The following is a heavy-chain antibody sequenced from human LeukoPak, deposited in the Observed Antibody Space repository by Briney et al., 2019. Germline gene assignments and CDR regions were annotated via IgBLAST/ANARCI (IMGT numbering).Heavy chain of an antibody. Sequence: ASVKVSCKASGYTFTGYYMHWLRQAPGQGLEWMGWINPNSGGTNYAQKFQGRVTMTRDTSISTAYMELSRLRSDDTAVYYCARALEIDYYYYYYMDVWGKGTTVTVSS. CDR1: GYTFTGYY. D-gene: IGHD5-24*01. V-gene: IGHV1-2*02. CDR3: ARALEIDYYYYYYMDV. J-gene: IGHJ6*03. CDR2: INPNSGGT.